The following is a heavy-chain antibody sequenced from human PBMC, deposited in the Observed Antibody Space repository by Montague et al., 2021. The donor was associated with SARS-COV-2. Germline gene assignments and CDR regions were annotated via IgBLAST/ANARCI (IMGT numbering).Heavy chain of an antibody. D-gene: IGHD6-13*01. Sequence: SLRLSCAASEFTFSSYAMSWVRQAPGKGLEWVSAISGSGGRTYYAGSVKGRFTLSRDNSKNTLYLQMNSLRAEDTAVYYCAKAALGSSSYFDYWGQGTLVTVSS. CDR2: ISGSGGRT. V-gene: IGHV3-23*01. J-gene: IGHJ4*02. CDR3: AKAALGSSSYFDY. CDR1: EFTFSSYA.